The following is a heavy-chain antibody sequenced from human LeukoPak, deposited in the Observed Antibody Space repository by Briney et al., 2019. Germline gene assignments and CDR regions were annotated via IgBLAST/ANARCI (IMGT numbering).Heavy chain of an antibody. Sequence: ASVKVSCKASGYTFTNYDINWVRQATGQGLEWMGWMHPNSGGTNYAQKFQGRVTMTRDTSISTAYMDLSSLRSDDTAVYYCARHTTIFGVAIIDIWGQGTMVTVSS. CDR1: GYTFTNYD. J-gene: IGHJ3*02. V-gene: IGHV1-2*02. CDR2: MHPNSGGT. D-gene: IGHD3-3*01. CDR3: ARHTTIFGVAIIDI.